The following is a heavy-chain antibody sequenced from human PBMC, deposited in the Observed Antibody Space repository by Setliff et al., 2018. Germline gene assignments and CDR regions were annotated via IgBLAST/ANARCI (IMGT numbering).Heavy chain of an antibody. CDR3: VREGVDRRSSTDYRYYMDV. CDR2: TIPMFGTT. V-gene: IGHV1-69*05. CDR1: GATFSSYG. D-gene: IGHD6-6*01. Sequence: SVKVSCKASGATFSSYGISWVRQAPGQGLEWMGGTIPMFGTTEYAQKFQGRLTIITDESTNTAFMQLSSLRSDDTAVYYCVREGVDRRSSTDYRYYMDVWGKGTTVTAP. J-gene: IGHJ6*03.